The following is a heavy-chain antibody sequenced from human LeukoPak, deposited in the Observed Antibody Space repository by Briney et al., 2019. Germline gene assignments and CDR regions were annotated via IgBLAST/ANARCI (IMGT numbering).Heavy chain of an antibody. V-gene: IGHV3-48*01. D-gene: IGHD3-9*01. CDR3: ARGLRYFDWLLSTSFDY. CDR2: ISSSSSTI. CDR1: GFTFSSYS. Sequence: PGGSLRLSCAASGFTFSSYSMNWVRQAPGKGLEWVSYISSSSSTIYYADSVKGRFTISRDSAKNSLYLQMNSLRAEDTAVYYCARGLRYFDWLLSTSFDYWGQGTLVTVSS. J-gene: IGHJ4*02.